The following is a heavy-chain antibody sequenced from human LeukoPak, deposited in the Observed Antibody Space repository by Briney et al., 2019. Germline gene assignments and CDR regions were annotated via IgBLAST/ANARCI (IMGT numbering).Heavy chain of an antibody. CDR3: ASIPTHYYDSSGAFDI. D-gene: IGHD3-22*01. V-gene: IGHV4-59*08. Sequence: SETLSLTCTVSGGSISSYYWSWIRQPPGKGLEWIWYIYYSGSTNYNPSLKSRVTISVDTSKNQFSLKLSSVTAADTAVYYCASIPTHYYDSSGAFDIWGQGTMVTVSS. CDR2: IYYSGST. CDR1: GGSISSYY. J-gene: IGHJ3*02.